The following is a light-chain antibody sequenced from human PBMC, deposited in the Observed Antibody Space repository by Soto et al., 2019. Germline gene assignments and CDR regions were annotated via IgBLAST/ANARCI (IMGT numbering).Light chain of an antibody. J-gene: IGKJ4*01. CDR1: QSVSSS. CDR2: DAS. V-gene: IGKV3-11*01. CDR3: QQRGNWPLT. Sequence: ETVLTQSPATLSLSPRERATLSCRASQSVSSSLAWYQQKPGQAPRLLIYDASNRATGIPARFSGSGSGTDFTLTISSLEPEDFAVYYCQQRGNWPLTFGGGTKVDIK.